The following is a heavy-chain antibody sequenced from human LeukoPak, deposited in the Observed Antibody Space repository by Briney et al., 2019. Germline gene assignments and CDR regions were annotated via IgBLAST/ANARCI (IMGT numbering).Heavy chain of an antibody. J-gene: IGHJ4*02. V-gene: IGHV3-30*18. CDR2: ISYDGSNK. CDR3: AKIPRGTTFN. D-gene: IGHD2/OR15-2a*01. Sequence: PGRSLRLSCAASGFTFSSYGMHWVRRAPGKGLEWVAVISYDGSNKYYADSVKGRFTISRDNSKNTLYLQMNSLRAEDTAVYYCAKIPRGTTFNWGQGTLVTVSS. CDR1: GFTFSSYG.